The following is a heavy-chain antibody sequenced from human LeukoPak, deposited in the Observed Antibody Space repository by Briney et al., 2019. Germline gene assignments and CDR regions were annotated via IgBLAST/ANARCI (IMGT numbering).Heavy chain of an antibody. J-gene: IGHJ3*01. D-gene: IGHD5-24*01. CDR2: ISAYNGNT. CDR3: AKDRDGRIVTFDA. V-gene: IGHV1-18*01. CDR1: GYTFSSYG. Sequence: ASVKLSCNASGYTFSSYGITWVRQAPGQGPEWMGWISAYNGNTNYAQKFQGRVTMTTDTSTSTGYMELRSMKSDDTAVYYCAKDRDGRIVTFDAWGQGTMVTVSS.